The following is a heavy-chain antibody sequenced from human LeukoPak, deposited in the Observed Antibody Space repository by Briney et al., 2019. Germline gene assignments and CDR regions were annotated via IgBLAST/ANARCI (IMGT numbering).Heavy chain of an antibody. CDR2: ISGSGGST. V-gene: IGHV3-23*01. Sequence: GGSLRLSCAASGFTFSSYGMSWVRQAPGKGLEWVSAISGSGGSTYYADSVKGRFTISRDNSKNTLYLQMNSLRAEDTAVYFCAKDPIIMVWGATGYFDYWGQGTLVTVSS. CDR1: GFTFSSYG. CDR3: AKDPIIMVWGATGYFDY. J-gene: IGHJ4*02. D-gene: IGHD3-10*01.